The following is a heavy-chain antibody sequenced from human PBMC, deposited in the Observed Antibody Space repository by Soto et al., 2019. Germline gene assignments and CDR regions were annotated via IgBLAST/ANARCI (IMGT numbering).Heavy chain of an antibody. CDR2: ILPGDSNI. D-gene: IGHD2-15*01. J-gene: IGHJ4*02. V-gene: IGHV5-51*01. Sequence: PGESLKISCKTSGYSFTNYWIGWVRQMPGKGLEWMGIILPGDSNIRYSPSFQGQVTVSVDKSINTAYLQWSSLAASDTAMYYCARSRTYRGNSFDYRGQGTLVTVCS. CDR3: ARSRTYRGNSFDY. CDR1: GYSFTNYW.